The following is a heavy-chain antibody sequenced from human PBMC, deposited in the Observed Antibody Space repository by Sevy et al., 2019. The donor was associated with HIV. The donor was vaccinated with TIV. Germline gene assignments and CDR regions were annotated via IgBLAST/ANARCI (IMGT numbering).Heavy chain of an antibody. CDR1: GFIFSSYA. V-gene: IGHV3-30*04. CDR3: ARDRIPDIVVVLLTFDY. J-gene: IGHJ4*02. D-gene: IGHD2-15*01. Sequence: GGSLRLSCAASGFIFSSYAMHWVRQAPGKGLEWVAVMSFDGSNKYYADSVKGRFTISRDNSKKTLYLQMHSLRTEDTAVYYCARDRIPDIVVVLLTFDYWGQGTLVTVSS. CDR2: MSFDGSNK.